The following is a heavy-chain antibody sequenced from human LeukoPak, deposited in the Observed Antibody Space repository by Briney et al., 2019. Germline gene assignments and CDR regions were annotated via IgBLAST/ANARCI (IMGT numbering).Heavy chain of an antibody. Sequence: PSETLSLTCTVSGGSISSGDYYWSWIRQPPGKGQEWIGYIYYSGSTYYNPSLKNRVTISVDTSKNQFSLKLSSVTAADTAVYYCARAVGSIGTTFYYYYYYGMDVWGQGTTVTVSS. D-gene: IGHD1-1*01. CDR2: IYYSGST. V-gene: IGHV4-30-4*01. CDR1: GGSISSGDYY. CDR3: ARAVGSIGTTFYYYYYYGMDV. J-gene: IGHJ6*02.